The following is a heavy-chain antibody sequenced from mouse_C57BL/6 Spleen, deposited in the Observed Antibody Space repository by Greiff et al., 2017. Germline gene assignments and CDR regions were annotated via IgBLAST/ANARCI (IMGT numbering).Heavy chain of an antibody. V-gene: IGHV1-82*01. J-gene: IGHJ4*01. CDR3: AREQIYYAMDY. Sequence: VQLQQSGPELVKPGASVKISCKASGYAFSSSWMNWVKQRPGKGLEWIGRIYPGDGDTNYNGKFKGKATLTADKSSSTAYMQLSSLTSEDSAVYFCAREQIYYAMDYWGQGTSVTVSS. CDR2: IYPGDGDT. CDR1: GYAFSSSW.